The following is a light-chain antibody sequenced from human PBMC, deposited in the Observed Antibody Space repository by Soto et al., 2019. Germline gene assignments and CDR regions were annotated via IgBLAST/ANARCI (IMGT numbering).Light chain of an antibody. V-gene: IGKV3-11*01. CDR2: DAS. CDR1: QIVSTS. CDR3: QQRSNSPRT. Sequence: EIVLTQSPATLSLSPGEGATLSCRASQIVSTSLAWYQQKVGQAPRLLIYDASNRATGIPARFSGSGSGTDFPLTISSLEHEDVEVYYCQQRSNSPRTFGQGTKVEI. J-gene: IGKJ1*01.